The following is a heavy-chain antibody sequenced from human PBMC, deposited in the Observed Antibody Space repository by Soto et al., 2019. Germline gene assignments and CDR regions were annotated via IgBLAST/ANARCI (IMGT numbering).Heavy chain of an antibody. CDR1: GYTIISYG. CDR3: ARVGDYYDLYYFDY. J-gene: IGHJ4*02. CDR2: ISAYNGNT. D-gene: IGHD3-22*01. Sequence: QVQLVQSGAEVKKPGASVMVSCKASGYTIISYGFTWVRQAPGQGLEWMGWISAYNGNTNYAQKLQGRVTMTTDTSTSTAYMELRSVRSDDTAVYYCARVGDYYDLYYFDYWGQGTLVTVSS. V-gene: IGHV1-18*01.